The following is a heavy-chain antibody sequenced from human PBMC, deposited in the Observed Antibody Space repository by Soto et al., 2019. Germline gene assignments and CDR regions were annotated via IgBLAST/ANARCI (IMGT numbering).Heavy chain of an antibody. V-gene: IGHV3-53*01. CDR1: GFTVSNSY. D-gene: IGHD2-21*01. Sequence: GGSLRLSCAASGFTVSNSYMSWVRQAPGKGLEWVSVIYSGGSTYYADSVKGRFTISRDSSKNTLYLQMNSLRAEDTAVYYCARGFQSSFGYWGQGTLVTVSS. CDR2: IYSGGST. CDR3: ARGFQSSFGY. J-gene: IGHJ4*02.